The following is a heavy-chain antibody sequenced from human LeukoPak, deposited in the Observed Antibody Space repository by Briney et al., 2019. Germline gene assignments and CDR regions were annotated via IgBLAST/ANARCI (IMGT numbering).Heavy chain of an antibody. V-gene: IGHV1-46*01. D-gene: IGHD2-15*01. Sequence: SVKVSCKASGYTFTSYYMHWGRQALGQGLEWMGIINPSGGGTSYAQKFQGRVTMTRDTSTNTVYMELSSLRSEDTAVYYCARDRMVAASMPFDPWGQGTLVTVSS. CDR3: ARDRMVAASMPFDP. CDR1: GYTFTSYY. J-gene: IGHJ5*02. CDR2: INPSGGGT.